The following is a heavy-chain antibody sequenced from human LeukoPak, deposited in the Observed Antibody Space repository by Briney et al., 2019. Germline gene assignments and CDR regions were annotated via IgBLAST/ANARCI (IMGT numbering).Heavy chain of an antibody. D-gene: IGHD2-15*01. Sequence: GGSLRLSCAASGFVFSNYDMHWVRQAPGKGLEWVAIIWLDGSAIYYGDSVKGRFTVSRDNSNNTLYLQMNSLRVEDTAVYYCARDGRPTVVAATLRGGYGMDVWGQGTTVTVSS. V-gene: IGHV3-33*01. CDR1: GFVFSNYD. CDR2: IWLDGSAI. J-gene: IGHJ6*02. CDR3: ARDGRPTVVAATLRGGYGMDV.